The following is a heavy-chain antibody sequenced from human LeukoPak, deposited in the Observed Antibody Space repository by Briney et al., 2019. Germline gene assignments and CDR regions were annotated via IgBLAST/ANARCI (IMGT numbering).Heavy chain of an antibody. V-gene: IGHV3-30*04. J-gene: IGHJ4*02. CDR2: ISYDGSNK. CDR3: AGSDYYDSSGYYD. Sequence: GRSLRLSCAASGFTFSSYAMHWVRQAPGKGLEGVAVISYDGSNKYYADSVKGRFTISRDNSKNTLYLQMNSLRAEDTAVYYCAGSDYYDSSGYYDWGQGTLVTVSS. D-gene: IGHD3-22*01. CDR1: GFTFSSYA.